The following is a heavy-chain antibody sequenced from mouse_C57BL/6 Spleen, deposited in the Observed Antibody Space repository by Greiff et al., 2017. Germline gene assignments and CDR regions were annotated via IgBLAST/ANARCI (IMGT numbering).Heavy chain of an antibody. CDR2: IYPRSGNT. J-gene: IGHJ3*01. V-gene: IGHV1-81*01. CDR3: ARSEGFAY. CDR1: GYTFTSYG. Sequence: VQLKESGAELARPGASVKLSCKASGYTFTSYGISWVKQRTGQGLEWIGEIYPRSGNTYYNEKFKGKATLTADKSSSTAYMELRSLTSEDSAVYFCARSEGFAYWGQGTLVTVSA.